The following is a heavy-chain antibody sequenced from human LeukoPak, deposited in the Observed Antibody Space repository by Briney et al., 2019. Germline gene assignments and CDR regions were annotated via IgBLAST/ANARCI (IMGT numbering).Heavy chain of an antibody. D-gene: IGHD4-11*01. CDR2: IYHSGST. J-gene: IGHJ3*02. Sequence: PSQTLSLTCAVPGGSISSGGYSWGWIRQPQEKGLEWIGYIYHSGSTYYNPSLKSRVTISVDRSKNQFSLKLSSVTAADTAVYYCARDSDYSDYAFDIWGQGTMVTVSS. CDR3: ARDSDYSDYAFDI. V-gene: IGHV4-30-2*01. CDR1: GGSISSGGYS.